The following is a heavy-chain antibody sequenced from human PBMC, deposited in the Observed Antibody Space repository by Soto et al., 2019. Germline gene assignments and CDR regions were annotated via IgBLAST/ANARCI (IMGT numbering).Heavy chain of an antibody. V-gene: IGHV3-11*06. CDR2: ISPGSRYP. CDR1: GFTFGSRA. CDR3: VRGGGGGLFDP. D-gene: IGHD2-15*01. J-gene: IGHJ5*02. Sequence: GGSLRLSCVASGFTFGSRAMSWIRQAPGKGLEWLSYISPGSRYPAYADSVKGRFTISRDNAKRSLYLQMMSLTAEDTAIYYCVRGGGGGLFDPWGQGTMVTVSS.